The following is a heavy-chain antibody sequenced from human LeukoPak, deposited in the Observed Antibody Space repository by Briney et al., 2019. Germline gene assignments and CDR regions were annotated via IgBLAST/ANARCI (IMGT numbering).Heavy chain of an antibody. D-gene: IGHD3-10*01. CDR3: PKDNVPYYYVSGLDY. CDR2: ISYDGSNK. J-gene: IGHJ4*02. V-gene: IGHV3-30*18. CDR1: GFTFSSYG. Sequence: GGSLRLSCAASGFTFSSYGMHWVRQAPGKGLEWVAVISYDGSNKYYADSVKGRFTISRDNSKNTLYLQMNSLRAEDTPVFYCPKDNVPYYYVSGLDYWGREPWSPSPQ.